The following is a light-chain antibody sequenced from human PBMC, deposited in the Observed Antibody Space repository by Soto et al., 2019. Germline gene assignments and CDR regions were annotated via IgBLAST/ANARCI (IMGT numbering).Light chain of an antibody. J-gene: IGLJ1*01. V-gene: IGLV1-44*01. CDR2: SNY. Sequence: QSVLTQPPSASGTPGQRVTIPCSGSSSNIESNTVTWYQQLPGTAPKLVIYSNYDRPSGVPDRFSGSTSGTSASLVIRGLQSEDEADYYWAAWDDILNGYVFGGGTKLTVL. CDR3: AAWDDILNGYV. CDR1: SSNIESNT.